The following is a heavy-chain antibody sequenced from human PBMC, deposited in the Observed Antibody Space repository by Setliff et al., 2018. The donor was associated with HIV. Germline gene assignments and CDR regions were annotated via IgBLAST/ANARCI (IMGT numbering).Heavy chain of an antibody. CDR2: MNTNSGNT. Sequence: GASVKVSCKASGDTFTTYDINWVRQATGQGPEWIGWMNTNSGNTGYAQKFQVRVTMTRNTSISTAYMELSSLRSEDTAVYYCHLNSGGYSYGYIDYWGQGTLVTVSS. CDR3: HLNSGGYSYGYIDY. D-gene: IGHD5-18*01. V-gene: IGHV1-8*02. CDR1: GDTFTTYD. J-gene: IGHJ4*02.